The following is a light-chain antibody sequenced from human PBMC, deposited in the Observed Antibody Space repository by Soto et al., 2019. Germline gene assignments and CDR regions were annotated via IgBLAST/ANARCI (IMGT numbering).Light chain of an antibody. Sequence: SVLTQPASVSGSPGQSITISCTGTSRDVDAYNYVSWYQQHPGKAPKVMIYDVSNRPSGVSYRFSGSKSGITASLTISGLQAEDEADYYCCSYTRSSTYVFGTGTKVTVL. V-gene: IGLV2-14*03. CDR2: DVS. J-gene: IGLJ1*01. CDR1: SRDVDAYNY. CDR3: CSYTRSSTYV.